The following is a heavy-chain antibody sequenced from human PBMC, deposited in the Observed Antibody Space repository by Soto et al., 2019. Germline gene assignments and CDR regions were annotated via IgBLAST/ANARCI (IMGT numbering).Heavy chain of an antibody. D-gene: IGHD2-21*01. CDR1: GYTFATYD. CDR3: ARSDFSTFNWLDS. Sequence: QVQLVPSGAEVKTPGASVKVSCKASGYTFATYDINWVRQAPGQGLKWMGWMNPNRGNTGYAQKLQGRLTMTGVTALRIALMELGSLRNEYTAVYYCARSDFSTFNWLDSWGQGTLVTVSA. V-gene: IGHV1-8*01. J-gene: IGHJ5*01. CDR2: MNPNRGNT.